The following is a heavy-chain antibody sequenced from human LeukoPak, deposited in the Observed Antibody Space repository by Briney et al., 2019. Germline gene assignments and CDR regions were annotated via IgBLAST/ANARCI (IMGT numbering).Heavy chain of an antibody. CDR2: ISWNSGSI. J-gene: IGHJ5*02. CDR1: GFTFDDYA. Sequence: PGGSLRLSCAASGFTFDDYAMHWVRQAPGKGLEWVSGISWNSGSIGYAYSVKGRFTISRDNAKNSLYLQMNSLRAEDTALYYCAKALAAISTWFDPWGQGTLVTVSS. V-gene: IGHV3-9*01. CDR3: AKALAAISTWFDP. D-gene: IGHD2-2*02.